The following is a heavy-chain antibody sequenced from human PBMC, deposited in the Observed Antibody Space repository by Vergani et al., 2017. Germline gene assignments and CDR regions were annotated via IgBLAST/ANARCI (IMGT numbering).Heavy chain of an antibody. J-gene: IGHJ4*02. CDR2: IYYSGST. D-gene: IGHD3-3*01. CDR1: GGSISSHY. V-gene: IGHV4-59*11. Sequence: QVQLQESGPGLVKPSETLSLTCTVSGGSISSHYWSWIRQPPGKGLEWIGYIYYSGSTNYNPSLKSRVTISVDTSKNQFSLKLSSVTAADTAVYYCAKDRVVARLGRIPELDYWGQGTLVTVSS. CDR3: AKDRVVARLGRIPELDY.